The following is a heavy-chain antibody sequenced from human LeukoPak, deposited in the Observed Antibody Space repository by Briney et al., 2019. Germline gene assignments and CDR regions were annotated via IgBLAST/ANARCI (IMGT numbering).Heavy chain of an antibody. J-gene: IGHJ1*01. CDR3: AIMHGYYDGTGYWVQ. V-gene: IGHV4-59*01. CDR1: GVSFEHCF. D-gene: IGHD3-22*01. CDR2: VYYSGTT. Sequence: SETLSLTCSVSGVSFEHCFWSWVRQPPGKGLEWIGYVYYSGTTDYSPSLKSRLTIPADTSKNQFSLKLNSVTAADTAVYYCAIMHGYYDGTGYWVQWGQGTLVTVSS.